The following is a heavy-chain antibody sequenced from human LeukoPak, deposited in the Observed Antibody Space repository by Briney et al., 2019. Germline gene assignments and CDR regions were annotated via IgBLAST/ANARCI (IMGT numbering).Heavy chain of an antibody. Sequence: GASVKVSCKASGYTFTGYYMHWVRQAPGQGLEWMGWMNPNSGNTGYAQKFQGRVTMTRDTSISTAYMELSRLRSDDTAVYYCARAKYDILTGYYDFDYWGQGTLVTVSS. CDR1: GYTFTGYY. J-gene: IGHJ4*02. V-gene: IGHV1-2*02. CDR3: ARAKYDILTGYYDFDY. D-gene: IGHD3-9*01. CDR2: MNPNSGNT.